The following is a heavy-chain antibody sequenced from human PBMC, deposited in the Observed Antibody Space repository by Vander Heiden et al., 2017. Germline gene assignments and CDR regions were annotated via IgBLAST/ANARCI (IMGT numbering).Heavy chain of an antibody. CDR1: GFTFSSYG. CDR3: ARELSVGLIDI. D-gene: IGHD3-16*01. V-gene: IGHV3-33*01. J-gene: IGHJ3*02. CDR2: IWYDGSNK. Sequence: QVQLVESGGGVVQPGRSLRLSCAASGFTFSSYGMHWVRQAPGKGLGWVAIIWYDGSNKYYADSVKGRFTISRDNSKNTLYLQMNSLRAEDTAVYYCARELSVGLIDIWGQGTMVTVSS.